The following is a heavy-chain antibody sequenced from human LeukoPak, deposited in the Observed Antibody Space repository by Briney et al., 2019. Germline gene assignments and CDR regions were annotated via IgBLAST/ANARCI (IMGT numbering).Heavy chain of an antibody. CDR1: GYTFTGYY. CDR2: INPNSGGT. J-gene: IGHJ5*02. V-gene: IGHV1-2*02. D-gene: IGHD2-2*01. CDR3: AREVVVVPAANWFDP. Sequence: ASVKVSCKASGYTFTGYYMHWVRQAPGQGLEWMGSINPNSGGTNYAQKFQGRVTMTRDTSISTAYMELSRLRSDDTAVYYCAREVVVVPAANWFDPWGQGTLVTVSS.